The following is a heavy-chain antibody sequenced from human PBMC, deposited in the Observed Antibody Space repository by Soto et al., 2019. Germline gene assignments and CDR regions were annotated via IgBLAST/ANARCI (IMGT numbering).Heavy chain of an antibody. D-gene: IGHD5-12*01. CDR3: AREDSKHSGYDFDY. V-gene: IGHV3-21*01. Sequence: EVQLVESGGGLVKPGGSLRLSCAASGFTFSSYSMNWVRQAPGKGLEWVSSISSSSSYIYYADSVKGRFTISRDNAKNSLYLQMNSLRAEDTAVYYCAREDSKHSGYDFDYGGQGTLVTVSS. CDR2: ISSSSSYI. J-gene: IGHJ4*02. CDR1: GFTFSSYS.